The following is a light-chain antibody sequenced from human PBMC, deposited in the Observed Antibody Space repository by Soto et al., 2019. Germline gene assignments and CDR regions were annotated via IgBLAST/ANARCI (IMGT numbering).Light chain of an antibody. CDR2: SAS. J-gene: IGKJ4*01. CDR3: QQYSHWPLT. Sequence: ETVMTQSPATLSVSPGERATLSCRASQTVSSNLAWYQQKPGQAPRLLIYSASTRATGVPVRLSGSGSGTEFPLTICSLQSEDFAVYYCQQYSHWPLTFGGGTKV. V-gene: IGKV3-15*01. CDR1: QTVSSN.